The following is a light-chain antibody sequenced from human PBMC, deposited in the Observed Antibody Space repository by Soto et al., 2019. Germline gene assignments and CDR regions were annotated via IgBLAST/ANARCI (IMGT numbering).Light chain of an antibody. J-gene: IGKJ1*01. CDR3: QQRSNWLPWT. Sequence: TLFTQSPGTLSLSPGERATVSCWPLQGVSSNYLAWYQQKSGQAPRLLLYGTSSRATGIPERFSGSGSGTDFTLTISRLEPEDFAVYYCQQRSNWLPWTFGQGTKV. CDR1: QGVSSNY. CDR2: GTS. V-gene: IGKV3D-20*02.